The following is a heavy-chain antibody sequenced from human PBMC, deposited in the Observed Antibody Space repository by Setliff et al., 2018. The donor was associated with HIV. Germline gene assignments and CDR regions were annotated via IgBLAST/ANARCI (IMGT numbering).Heavy chain of an antibody. CDR1: GGSISSYY. CDR2: IFSSGIT. J-gene: IGHJ6*03. Sequence: SETLSLTCTVSGGSISSYYWNWIRQPPGKGLEWIGYIFSSGITYYSPSLHSRVTISLDTSKNQFSLNLTSITAADTAVYYCTRDTGGGGFPMDVWGKGTTVTVSS. CDR3: TRDTGGGGFPMDV. D-gene: IGHD2-15*01. V-gene: IGHV4-59*12.